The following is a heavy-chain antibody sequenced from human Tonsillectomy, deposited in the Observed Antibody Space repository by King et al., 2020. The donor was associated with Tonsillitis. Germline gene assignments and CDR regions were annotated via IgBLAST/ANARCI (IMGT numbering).Heavy chain of an antibody. CDR3: ARNYYYGSVSYYGLSAAFDI. J-gene: IGHJ3*02. D-gene: IGHD3-10*01. V-gene: IGHV3-74*01. CDR1: GLTFRRYW. Sequence: DVQLVESGGGFVQPGGSLRLSCVASGLTFRRYWMHWVRQAPGKGLVWVSRIKSDGSSTSYADSVKGRFTISRDNAKNTLYLQMNSLRVEDTAVYYCARNYYYGSVSYYGLSAAFDIWGQGTMVTVSS. CDR2: IKSDGSST.